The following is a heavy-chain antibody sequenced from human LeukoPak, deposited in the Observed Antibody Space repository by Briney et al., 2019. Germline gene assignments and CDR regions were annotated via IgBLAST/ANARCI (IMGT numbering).Heavy chain of an antibody. CDR3: ARDLSGHRTYDY. CDR2: ISLDGNNE. V-gene: IGHV3-30-3*01. CDR1: GFTFRNYY. D-gene: IGHD1-14*01. J-gene: IGHJ4*01. Sequence: GGSLRLSCAASGFTFRNYYMHWVRQAPGKGLEWVAVISLDGNNEYYADSVKGRFSLSRDNSMNTLYLQLNSLRTEDTAMYYCARDLSGHRTYDYWGQGTLVTVSS.